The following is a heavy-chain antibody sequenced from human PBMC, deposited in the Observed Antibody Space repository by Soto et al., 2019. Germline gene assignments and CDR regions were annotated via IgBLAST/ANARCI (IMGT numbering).Heavy chain of an antibody. Sequence: LSLTCTVSGGSISSYYWSWIRQPPGKGLEWIGYIYYSGSTNYNPSLKSRVTISVDTSKNQFSLKLSSVTAADTAVYYCASYRGGYDYFGFFDYWGQGTLVTVSS. CDR2: IYYSGST. D-gene: IGHD5-12*01. CDR3: ASYRGGYDYFGFFDY. V-gene: IGHV4-59*01. J-gene: IGHJ4*02. CDR1: GGSISSYY.